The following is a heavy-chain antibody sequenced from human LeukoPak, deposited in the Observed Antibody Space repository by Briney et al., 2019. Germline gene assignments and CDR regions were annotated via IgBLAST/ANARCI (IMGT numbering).Heavy chain of an antibody. CDR3: ARDRTYGSGSYSFDY. J-gene: IGHJ4*02. CDR2: ISTSSNI. V-gene: IGHV3-21*01. Sequence: GGSLRLSCAASGFTFSSYSMNWVRQAPGKGLEWVSSISTSSNIYYAGSVKGRFTISRDNAKNSLYLQMNSLRAEDTAVYYCARDRTYGSGSYSFDYWGQGTLVTVSS. D-gene: IGHD3-10*01. CDR1: GFTFSSYS.